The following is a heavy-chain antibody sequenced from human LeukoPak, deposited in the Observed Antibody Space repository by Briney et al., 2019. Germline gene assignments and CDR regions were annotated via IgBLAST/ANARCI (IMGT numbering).Heavy chain of an antibody. CDR2: IYGNGKRV. CDR3: IKETSAGGLDY. J-gene: IGHJ4*02. V-gene: IGHV3-9*01. Sequence: PGRSLRLSCKASGPYVQVYAMHWVRQAPGKGLEWVSGIYGNGKRVDYADSVKGRFTVSRDNAKNSLYLQMNSLRPEDTALYYCIKETSAGGLDYWGQGTLVTVSS. CDR1: GPYVQVYA. D-gene: IGHD4-23*01.